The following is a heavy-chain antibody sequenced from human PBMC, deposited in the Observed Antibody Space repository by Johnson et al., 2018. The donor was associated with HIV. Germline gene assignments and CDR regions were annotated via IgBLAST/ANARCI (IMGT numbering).Heavy chain of an antibody. V-gene: IGHV3-11*06. CDR3: TTGAFHAYDM. Sequence: QVQLVESGGGLVKPGGSLRLSCVGSGFTFSDHYMSWVRQAPGKGLEWVSFISDVSSAIYTDSVTGRFTISRDNTKNTLYLQMNSLRAEDTAVYYCTTGAFHAYDMWGQGTMVTVSS. CDR2: ISDVSSA. CDR1: GFTFSDHY. D-gene: IGHD1-1*01. J-gene: IGHJ3*02.